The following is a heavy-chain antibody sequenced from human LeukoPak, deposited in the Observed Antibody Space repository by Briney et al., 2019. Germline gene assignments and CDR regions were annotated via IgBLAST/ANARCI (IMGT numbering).Heavy chain of an antibody. CDR2: ISGDGGST. J-gene: IGHJ5*01. CDR3: ARESESSGWYDF. Sequence: GGSLRLSCAAPGFIFHDYAVHWVRQPPGKGLEWVSLISGDGGSTFYADSVKGRFTISRDNSKNSLYLQMSSLRIEDTALYYCARESESSGWYDFWGQGTLVTVSS. V-gene: IGHV3-43*02. D-gene: IGHD3-22*01. CDR1: GFIFHDYA.